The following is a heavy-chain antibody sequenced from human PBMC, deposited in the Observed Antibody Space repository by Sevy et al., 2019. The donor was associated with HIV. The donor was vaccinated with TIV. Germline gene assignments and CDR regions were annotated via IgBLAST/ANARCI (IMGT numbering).Heavy chain of an antibody. D-gene: IGHD2-8*01. Sequence: GGSLRLSCAASGFTFDDYAMHWVRQAPGKGLEWVSGIIWNSASIDYADSVKGRFTISRDNPKNSLYLQMKSLRAEDTALYYCARDRDDGYCTNGVCFNFDNWGQGTLVTVSS. CDR1: GFTFDDYA. J-gene: IGHJ4*01. CDR3: ARDRDDGYCTNGVCFNFDN. V-gene: IGHV3-9*01. CDR2: IIWNSASI.